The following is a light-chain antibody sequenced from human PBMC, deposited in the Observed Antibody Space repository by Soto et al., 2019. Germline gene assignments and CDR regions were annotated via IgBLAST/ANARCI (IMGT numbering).Light chain of an antibody. Sequence: EIVLTQSPGTLSLSPGDRATLSCEASQSVNNNYLAWYQHKPGQAPMLLIYGASSRATGIPDRFSGSGSGTDFTLTIRRLEPEDFAVYYCQQYDTSLPYTFGGGTKVEIK. CDR3: QQYDTSLPYT. V-gene: IGKV3-20*01. CDR1: QSVNNNY. CDR2: GAS. J-gene: IGKJ4*01.